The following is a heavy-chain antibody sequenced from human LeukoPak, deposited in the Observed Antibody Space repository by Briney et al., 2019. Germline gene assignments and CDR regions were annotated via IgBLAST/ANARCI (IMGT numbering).Heavy chain of an antibody. D-gene: IGHD1-7*01. J-gene: IGHJ4*02. CDR1: GFTFSNHA. Sequence: GGSLRLSCAASGFTFSNHAMHWVRQAPGKGLEWVSYISSSASTIYYADYVKGRFTISRDNAKNSLYLHMNSLRAEDTAVYYCARGGWNYVFNSWGQGTLVTVSS. CDR3: ARGGWNYVFNS. CDR2: ISSSASTI. V-gene: IGHV3-48*03.